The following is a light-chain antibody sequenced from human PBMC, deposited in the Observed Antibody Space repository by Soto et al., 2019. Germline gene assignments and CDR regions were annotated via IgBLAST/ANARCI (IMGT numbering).Light chain of an antibody. CDR3: QQYNTYPLA. CDR1: RPISTY. Sequence: AIRMTQSPSSISAFTGDRVTITCRTSRPISTYLAWYQQNPWKTPTLLMYAASTLQSGVPSRFSGSGSGTDFTLTSSCLQSEDFATYYGQQYNTYPLAFGQGT. J-gene: IGKJ1*01. V-gene: IGKV1-8*01. CDR2: AAS.